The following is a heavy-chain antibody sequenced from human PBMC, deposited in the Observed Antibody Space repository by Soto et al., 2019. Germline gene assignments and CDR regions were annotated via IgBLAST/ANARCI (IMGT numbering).Heavy chain of an antibody. Sequence: QVQLVQSGAEVQKPGSSVKVSCKASGGTFSSYAISWVRQAPGQGLEWMGGIIPIFGTANYAQKFQGRVTITADESTSTAYMELSSLRSEDTAVYYCARAYRCDYIKCRGGMDVWGQGTTVTVSS. CDR1: GGTFSSYA. CDR2: IIPIFGTA. V-gene: IGHV1-69*01. D-gene: IGHD4-17*01. CDR3: ARAYRCDYIKCRGGMDV. J-gene: IGHJ6*02.